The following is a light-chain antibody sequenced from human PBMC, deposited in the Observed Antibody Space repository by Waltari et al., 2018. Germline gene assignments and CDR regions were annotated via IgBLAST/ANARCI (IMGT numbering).Light chain of an antibody. CDR3: QQSYSTPRT. Sequence: DIQMTQSPSSLSASVGDRVTITCRASQSISSYLNWYQQKPGKAPKPLIYAASSLQSGVPSRFSGSGSGTDFTLTISSLQPEDFATYYGQQSYSTPRTFGQGTK. V-gene: IGKV1-39*01. CDR2: AAS. J-gene: IGKJ1*01. CDR1: QSISSY.